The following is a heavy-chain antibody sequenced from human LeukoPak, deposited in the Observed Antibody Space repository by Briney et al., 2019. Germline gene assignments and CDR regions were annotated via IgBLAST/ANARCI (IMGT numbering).Heavy chain of an antibody. V-gene: IGHV3-21*01. CDR1: GFTFSSYS. D-gene: IGHD3-10*01. CDR3: ARDLDPLGDYYGSGIFDY. J-gene: IGHJ4*02. Sequence: PGGSLRLSCAASGFTFSSYSMNWVRQAPGKGLEWVSSISSSSYIYYADSVKGRFTISRDNAKNSLYLQMNSLRAEDTAVYYCARDLDPLGDYYGSGIFDYWGQGTLVTVSS. CDR2: ISSSSYI.